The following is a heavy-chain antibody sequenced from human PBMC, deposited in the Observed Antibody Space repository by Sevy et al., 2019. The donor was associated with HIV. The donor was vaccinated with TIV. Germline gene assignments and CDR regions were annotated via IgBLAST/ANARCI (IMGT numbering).Heavy chain of an antibody. J-gene: IGHJ5*02. CDR3: ARDCSGGSCYGFDP. Sequence: GSLRLSCTVSGGSISSYYWSWIRQPAGKGLEWIGRIYTSGSTNYNPSLKSRVTMSVDTSKNQFSLKLSSVTAVDTAVYYCARDCSGGSCYGFDPWGQGTLVTVSS. CDR2: IYTSGST. D-gene: IGHD2-15*01. V-gene: IGHV4-4*07. CDR1: GGSISSYY.